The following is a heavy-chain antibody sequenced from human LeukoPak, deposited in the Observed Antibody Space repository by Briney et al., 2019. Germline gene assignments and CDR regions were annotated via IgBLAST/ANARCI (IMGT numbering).Heavy chain of an antibody. J-gene: IGHJ5*02. D-gene: IGHD3-3*01. Sequence: SETLSLTCTVSGGSISSYYWSWIRQPPGKGLEWIGYIYYSGSTNYNTSLKSRVTISVDTSKNQFSLKLSSVNAADTAVYYCAREYRGEYDFWSGYYNQNNWFDPWGQGTLVTVSS. CDR1: GGSISSYY. V-gene: IGHV4-59*01. CDR2: IYYSGST. CDR3: AREYRGEYDFWSGYYNQNNWFDP.